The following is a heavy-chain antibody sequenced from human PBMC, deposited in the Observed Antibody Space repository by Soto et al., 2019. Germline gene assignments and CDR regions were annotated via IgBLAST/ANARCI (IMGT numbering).Heavy chain of an antibody. V-gene: IGHV1-18*01. CDR1: GYTFTSYG. J-gene: IGHJ5*02. Sequence: QVQLVQSGAEVKKPGASVKVSCKASGYTFTSYGISWVRQAPGQGLEWMGWISAYNGNTNYAQKLQGRVTITADKSTSTAYMELSSLRSEDTAVYYCARCLRIPNWFDPWGQGTLVTVSS. CDR3: ARCLRIPNWFDP. D-gene: IGHD4-17*01. CDR2: ISAYNGNT.